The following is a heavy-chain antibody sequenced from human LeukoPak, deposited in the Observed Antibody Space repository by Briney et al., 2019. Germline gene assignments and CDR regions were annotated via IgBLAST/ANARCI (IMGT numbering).Heavy chain of an antibody. D-gene: IGHD5-18*01. CDR3: ARINRGIQLWLYYFDY. V-gene: IGHV1-2*02. Sequence: ASVKVSCKASGYTFTSYGISWVRQAPGQGLEWMGWINPNSGGTNYAQKFQGRVTMTRDTSISTAYMELSRLRSDDTAVYYCARINRGIQLWLYYFDYWGQGTLVTVSS. J-gene: IGHJ4*02. CDR2: INPNSGGT. CDR1: GYTFTSYG.